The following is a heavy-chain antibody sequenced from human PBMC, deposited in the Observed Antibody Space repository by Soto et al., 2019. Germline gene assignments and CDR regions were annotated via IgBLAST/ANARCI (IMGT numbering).Heavy chain of an antibody. CDR1: GGSFSGYY. CDR2: INHSGST. CDR3: ARMGLGYCSGGSCYADY. V-gene: IGHV4-34*01. Sequence: PSETLSLTCAVYGGSFSGYYWSWIRQPPGKGLEWIGEINHSGSTNYNPSLKSRVTISVDTSKNQFSLKLSSVTAADTAVYYCARMGLGYCSGGSCYADYWGQGTLVTVSS. J-gene: IGHJ4*02. D-gene: IGHD2-15*01.